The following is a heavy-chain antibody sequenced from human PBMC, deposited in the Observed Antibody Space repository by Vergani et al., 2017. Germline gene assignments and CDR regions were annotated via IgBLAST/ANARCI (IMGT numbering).Heavy chain of an antibody. D-gene: IGHD3-16*01. CDR1: GFTFSSYG. Sequence: QVQLVESGGGVVQPGRSLRLSCAASGFTFSSYGMHWVRQAPGKGLEWVAVISYDGSNKYYADSVKGRFTISRDNSKNTLYLQMNSLRAEDTAVYYWAKDRRRARAYGGEFDYWGQGTLVTGSS. CDR3: AKDRRRARAYGGEFDY. V-gene: IGHV3-30*18. CDR2: ISYDGSNK. J-gene: IGHJ4*02.